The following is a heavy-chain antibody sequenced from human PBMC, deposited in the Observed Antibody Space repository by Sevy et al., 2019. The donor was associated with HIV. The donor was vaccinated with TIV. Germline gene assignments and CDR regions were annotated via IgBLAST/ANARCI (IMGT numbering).Heavy chain of an antibody. Sequence: GGSLRLSCGGSGFNISSASMNWVRQAPGRGLEWVGRIKAKIDGETTDYGAPVKGRFIIYRDDSRKTVYVQLNSVKSEDTAMYFCTTRPYGSIIDYWGQGTLVTVSS. CDR1: GFNISSAS. CDR2: IKAKIDGETT. CDR3: TTRPYGSIIDY. J-gene: IGHJ4*02. V-gene: IGHV3-15*07. D-gene: IGHD3-10*01.